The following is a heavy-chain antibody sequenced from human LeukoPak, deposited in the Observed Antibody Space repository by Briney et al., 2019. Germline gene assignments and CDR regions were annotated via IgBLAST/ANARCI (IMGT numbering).Heavy chain of an antibody. CDR3: ARDRPLPYDDPFGSTGGFDY. V-gene: IGHV3-66*01. CDR2: IYSGGSA. Sequence: GGSLRLSCAASGFTVSSNNMNWVRQAPGKGLEWVSVIYSGGSAYYADSVRGRFTISRDNSKNTLFLQMNSLRVEDTAVYYCARDRPLPYDDPFGSTGGFDYWGQGTLVTVSS. CDR1: GFTVSSNN. D-gene: IGHD2-8*02. J-gene: IGHJ4*02.